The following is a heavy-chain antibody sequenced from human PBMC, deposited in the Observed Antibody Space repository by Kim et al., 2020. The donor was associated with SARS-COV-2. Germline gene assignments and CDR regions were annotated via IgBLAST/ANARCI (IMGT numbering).Heavy chain of an antibody. D-gene: IGHD3-3*01. CDR3: AGMFILEWLLYGDPGVYYFDY. CDR1: GGSISSSSYY. CDR2: IYYSGST. Sequence: SETLSLTCTVSGGSISSSSYYWGWIRQPPGKGLEWIGSIYYSGSTYYNPSLKSRVTISVDTSKNQFSLKLSSVTAADTAVYYWAGMFILEWLLYGDPGVYYFDYWGQGTLVTVSS. J-gene: IGHJ4*02. V-gene: IGHV4-39*07.